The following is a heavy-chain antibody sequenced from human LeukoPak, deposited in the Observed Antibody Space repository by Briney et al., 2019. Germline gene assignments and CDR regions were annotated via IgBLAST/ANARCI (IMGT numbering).Heavy chain of an antibody. CDR2: ISGGGDTT. CDR3: ARVGRIQYFDC. CDR1: EFTFSSYE. Sequence: GGSLRLSCTASEFTFSSYEMNWARQAPGKGLEWVSYISGGGDTTLYADSVKSRFTTSRDNAKESLYLQMTSLRAEDTAVYYCARVGRIQYFDCWGQGTLVTVSS. J-gene: IGHJ4*02. D-gene: IGHD5-18*01. V-gene: IGHV3-48*03.